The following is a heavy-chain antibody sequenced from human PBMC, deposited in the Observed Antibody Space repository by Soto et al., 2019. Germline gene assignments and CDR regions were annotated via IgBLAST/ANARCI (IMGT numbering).Heavy chain of an antibody. V-gene: IGHV3-30*18. CDR2: ISYDGSNK. D-gene: IGHD4-4*01. CDR1: GFTFSSYG. Sequence: GGSLRLSCAASGFTFSSYGMHWVRQAPGKGLEWVAVISYDGSNKYYADSVKGRFTISRDNSKNTLYLQMNSLRAEDTAVYYCAKAWEGYSNSGLFDYWGQGTLVTVSS. J-gene: IGHJ4*02. CDR3: AKAWEGYSNSGLFDY.